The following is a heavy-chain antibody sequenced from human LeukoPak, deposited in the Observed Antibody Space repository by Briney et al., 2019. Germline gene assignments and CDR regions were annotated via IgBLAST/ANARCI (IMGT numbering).Heavy chain of an antibody. CDR2: INHSGNT. CDR1: GGSFSGYY. D-gene: IGHD3-10*02. CDR3: ARDPLLFSGESSRHFDS. V-gene: IGHV4-34*01. Sequence: PSETLSLTCAVYGGSFSGYYWSWIRQPPGKGLEWIGEINHSGNTNYNPSLKSRVTISVDTPKNQFSLKLSSVTAADTAIYYCARDPLLFSGESSRHFDSWGQGTLVTVSS. J-gene: IGHJ4*02.